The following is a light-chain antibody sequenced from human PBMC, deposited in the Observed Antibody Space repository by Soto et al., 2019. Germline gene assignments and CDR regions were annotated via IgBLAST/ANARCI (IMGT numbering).Light chain of an antibody. CDR1: QSVSSSY. CDR3: QQYNSHSPWT. V-gene: IGKV3-20*01. Sequence: EVVLTQSPGTLSLSPGERATLSCRASQSVSSSYLAWYQQKPGQAPRLLIYAASIRASDFPARFSGSGSGTEFTLTISSLQPDDFATYYCQQYNSHSPWTFGQGTKV. CDR2: AAS. J-gene: IGKJ1*01.